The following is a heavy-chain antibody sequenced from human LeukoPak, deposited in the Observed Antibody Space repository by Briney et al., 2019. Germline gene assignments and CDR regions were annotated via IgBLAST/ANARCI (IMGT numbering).Heavy chain of an antibody. Sequence: SETLSLTCAVYGGSFSGYYWSWIRQPPGKGLEWIGEINRSGSTNYNPSLKGRVTISVDTSKNQFSLKLSSVTAADTAVYYCARGRYCSGGSCYRRYFDLWGRGTLVTVSS. J-gene: IGHJ2*01. CDR2: INRSGST. CDR1: GGSFSGYY. V-gene: IGHV4-34*01. D-gene: IGHD2-15*01. CDR3: ARGRYCSGGSCYRRYFDL.